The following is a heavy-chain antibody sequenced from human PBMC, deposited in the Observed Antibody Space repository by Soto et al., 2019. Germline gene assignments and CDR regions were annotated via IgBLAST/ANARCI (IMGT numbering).Heavy chain of an antibody. CDR3: ARLRLVRPTEND. CDR1: GYTFTDYY. V-gene: IGHV1-2*02. CDR2: INPNTGDT. D-gene: IGHD2-21*01. Sequence: ASVKVSCKASGYTFTDYYLHWVRQAPGQGLESMGWINPNTGDTNYAQKFKGRVTMTRDTSISTAYMELRRLTSDDTAMHHRARLRLVRPTENDWGQGTLVTVSS. J-gene: IGHJ4*02.